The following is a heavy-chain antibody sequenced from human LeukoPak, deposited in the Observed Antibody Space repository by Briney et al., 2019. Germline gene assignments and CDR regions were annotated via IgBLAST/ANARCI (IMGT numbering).Heavy chain of an antibody. CDR1: GYTFTSYY. CDR3: ARVDGSSTSWTPMDY. V-gene: IGHV1-46*01. Sequence: ASVKVSCKASGYTFTSYYMHWVRQAPRQGLEWMGIINPSGGSTSYAQKFQGRVTMTRDTSTSTVYMELSSLRSEDTAVYYCARVDGSSTSWTPMDYWGQGTLVTVSS. D-gene: IGHD2-2*01. J-gene: IGHJ4*02. CDR2: INPSGGST.